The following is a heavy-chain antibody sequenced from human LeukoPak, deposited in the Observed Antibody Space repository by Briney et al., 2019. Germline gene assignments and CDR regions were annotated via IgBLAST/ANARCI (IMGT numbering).Heavy chain of an antibody. Sequence: SVKVSCKASGGTFSRYSISWVRQATGQGLEWMGGIIPIFGTANYAQTFHGTVTITTDESTGTAYMELSSLRSEDTPVYYCARDSGYDVGAMAYFDYWGQGTLVTVSS. CDR3: ARDSGYDVGAMAYFDY. D-gene: IGHD5-12*01. CDR1: GGTFSRYS. J-gene: IGHJ4*02. CDR2: IIPIFGTA. V-gene: IGHV1-69*05.